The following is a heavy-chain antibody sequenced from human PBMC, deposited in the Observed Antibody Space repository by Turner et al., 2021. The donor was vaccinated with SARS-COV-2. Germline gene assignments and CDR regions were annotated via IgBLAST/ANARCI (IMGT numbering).Heavy chain of an antibody. J-gene: IGHJ4*02. CDR2: IIPIIGTA. CDR3: ARAVFYTLGSYESFDY. Sequence: QVQQVQSGAEVKKPGSSVRVSCRASGGTCSSYAISCVRQAPGQGLKWMAGIIPIIGTANYAQKFQGRVTITADETTSTDYMELSSLRSEDTAVYYCARAVFYTLGSYESFDYWGQGTLVTVSS. V-gene: IGHV1-69*01. D-gene: IGHD2-15*01. CDR1: GGTCSSYA.